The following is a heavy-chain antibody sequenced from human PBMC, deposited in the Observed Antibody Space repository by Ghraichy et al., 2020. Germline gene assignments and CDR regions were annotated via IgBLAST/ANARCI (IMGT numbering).Heavy chain of an antibody. D-gene: IGHD3-10*01. J-gene: IGHJ4*02. CDR1: GFTFSSYG. V-gene: IGHV3-33*01. Sequence: RGSLRLSCAASGFTFSSYGMHWVRQAPGKGLEWVALIWYDGSKKYYGDSVQGRFTISRDDSKNTLYLQMNSLRAEDTAVYFCARDPGVRSYYFDYWGQGTLVTVSS. CDR3: ARDPGVRSYYFDY. CDR2: IWYDGSKK.